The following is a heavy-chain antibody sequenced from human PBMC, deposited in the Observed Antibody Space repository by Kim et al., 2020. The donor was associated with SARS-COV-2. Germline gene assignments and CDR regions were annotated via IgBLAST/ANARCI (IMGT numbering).Heavy chain of an antibody. D-gene: IGHD4-17*01. CDR2: ISYDGSNK. CDR1: GFTFSSYA. V-gene: IGHV3-30*04. J-gene: IGHJ6*02. CDR3: ARGSEDYGDYPYYYYGMDV. Sequence: GGSLRLSCAASGFTFSSYAMHWVRQAPGKGLEWVAVISYDGSNKYYADSVKGRFTISRDNSKNTLYLQMNSLRAEDTAVYYCARGSEDYGDYPYYYYGMDVWGQGTTVTVSS.